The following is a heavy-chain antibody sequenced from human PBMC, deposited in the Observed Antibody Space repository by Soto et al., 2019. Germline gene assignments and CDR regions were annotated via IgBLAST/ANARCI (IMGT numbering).Heavy chain of an antibody. J-gene: IGHJ6*02. CDR3: ARDTNPIGYCSSTSCYYSGGYGMDV. D-gene: IGHD2-2*01. V-gene: IGHV4-31*03. CDR2: IYYSGST. CDR1: GGSISSGGYY. Sequence: QVQLQESGPGLVKPSQTLSLTCTVSGGSISSGGYYWSWIRQHPGKGLEWIGYIYYSGSTYYNPSLQSRVTISVDTSKNQFSLKLSSVTAADTAVYYCARDTNPIGYCSSTSCYYSGGYGMDVWGQGTTVTVSS.